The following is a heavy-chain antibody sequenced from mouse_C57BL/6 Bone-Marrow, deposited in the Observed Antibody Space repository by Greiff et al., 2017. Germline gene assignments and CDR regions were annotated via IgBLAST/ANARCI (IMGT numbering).Heavy chain of an antibody. D-gene: IGHD1-1*01. J-gene: IGHJ2*01. CDR2: IDPANGDT. V-gene: IGHV14-4*01. CDR1: GFNIKDDY. Sequence: EVQLQESGAELVRPGASVKLSCTASGFNIKDDYMHWVKQRPEQGLEWIGWIDPANGDTEYASKFQGKATLPADKYSNTAYMQLSSLTSEDTAVYYCTSDYYGSRWFNYGGQGTTLTVSS. CDR3: TSDYYGSRWFNY.